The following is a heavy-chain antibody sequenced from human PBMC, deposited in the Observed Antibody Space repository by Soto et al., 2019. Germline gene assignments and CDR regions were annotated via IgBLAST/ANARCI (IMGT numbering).Heavy chain of an antibody. CDR3: ARCHTRVYSIDF. CDR1: GDSFGSGSYY. CDR2: IYTSRTT. Sequence: QVQLQESGPGLVKPSQTLSLTCTVSGDSFGSGSYYWCWLRQHPGKGLEWIGYIYTSRTTYYNPSLRSRVTISGDTSKNQFSLKLNSVTAADTAVYYCARCHTRVYSIDFGGQGTLVTVSS. J-gene: IGHJ4*02. D-gene: IGHD2-15*01. V-gene: IGHV4-31*03.